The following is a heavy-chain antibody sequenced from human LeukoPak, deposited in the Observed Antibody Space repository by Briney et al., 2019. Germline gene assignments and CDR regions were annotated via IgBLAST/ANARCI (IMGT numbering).Heavy chain of an antibody. Sequence: GGSLRLSCAASGFTFSSYAMSLVRQAPGKGLEWVSAISGSGGSTYYADSVKGRFTISRDNSKNTLYLQMNSLRAEDTAVYYCAKFLPTHIVVANYYFDYWGQGTLVTVSS. V-gene: IGHV3-23*01. CDR2: ISGSGGST. CDR3: AKFLPTHIVVANYYFDY. D-gene: IGHD2-21*01. J-gene: IGHJ4*02. CDR1: GFTFSSYA.